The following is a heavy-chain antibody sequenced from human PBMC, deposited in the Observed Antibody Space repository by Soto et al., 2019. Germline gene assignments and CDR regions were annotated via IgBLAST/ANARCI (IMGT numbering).Heavy chain of an antibody. CDR2: IYPGGSI. Sequence: SETLSLTCAVSAGSISSSNWWNWVRQPPGKGLEWIGEIYPGGSINYNPSLKSRLTISVDKSKNQISLNLTSVTAADTAVYYCASDEFDYWGQGTLVTVS. V-gene: IGHV4-4*02. CDR1: AGSISSSNW. CDR3: ASDEFDY. J-gene: IGHJ4*02.